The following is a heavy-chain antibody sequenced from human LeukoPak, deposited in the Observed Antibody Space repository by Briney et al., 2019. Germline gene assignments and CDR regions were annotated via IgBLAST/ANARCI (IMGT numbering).Heavy chain of an antibody. CDR2: ISSSGSTI. J-gene: IGHJ4*02. CDR1: GFTFSDYY. V-gene: IGHV3-11*01. CDR3: ASSLTYYYDSSGYNPEIDY. D-gene: IGHD3-22*01. Sequence: GGSLRLSCAASGFTFSDYYMSWIRQAPGEGLEWVSYISSSGSTIYYADSVKGRFTISRDNAKNSLYLQMNSLRAEDTAVYYCASSLTYYYDSSGYNPEIDYWGQGTLVTVSS.